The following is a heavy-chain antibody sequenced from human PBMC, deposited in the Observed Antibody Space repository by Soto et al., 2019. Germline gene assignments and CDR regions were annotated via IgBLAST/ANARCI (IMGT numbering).Heavy chain of an antibody. CDR1: GYPFTSYA. D-gene: IGHD4-17*01. CDR2: INAGNGNT. CDR3: ARHATTVTTKSSYYYGMDV. V-gene: IGHV1-3*01. Sequence: GASVKVSCKASGYPFTSYAMHWVRQAPGQSLEWMGWINAGNGNTKYSQKFQGRVTITRDTSASTAYMELSSLRSEDTAVYYCARHATTVTTKSSYYYGMDVWGQGTTVTVSS. J-gene: IGHJ6*02.